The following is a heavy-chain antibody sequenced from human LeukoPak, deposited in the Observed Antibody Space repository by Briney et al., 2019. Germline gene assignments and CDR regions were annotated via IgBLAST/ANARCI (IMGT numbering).Heavy chain of an antibody. CDR1: GFTFSGSGFTFSSYD. D-gene: IGHD3-22*01. CDR2: ISSSGNYI. V-gene: IGHV3-21*04. CDR3: AKGSYYDSSGSFYFDY. J-gene: IGHJ4*02. Sequence: AGGSLRLSCAASGFTFSGSGFTFSSYDMNWVRQAPGRGLEWVSSISSSGNYIYYADSVKGRFTISRDNYKNTLYVQVNSLGTEDTAAYYCAKGSYYDSSGSFYFDYWGQGTLVTVSS.